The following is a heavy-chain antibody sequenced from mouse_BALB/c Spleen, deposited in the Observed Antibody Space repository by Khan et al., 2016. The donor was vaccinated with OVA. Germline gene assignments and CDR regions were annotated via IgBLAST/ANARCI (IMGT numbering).Heavy chain of an antibody. CDR3: ASHLTGSFAY. CDR1: GFTFSSYS. J-gene: IGHJ3*01. CDR2: ISSGGDYT. V-gene: IGHV5-6*01. Sequence: EVELVESGGDLVKPGGSLKLSCAASGFTFSSYSMSWVRQTPDKRLEWVATISSGGDYTYYPDNVKGRFTISRDNAKNTLYLQMSSLMSEDTAMYYCASHLTGSFAYWGQGTLVTVSA. D-gene: IGHD4-1*01.